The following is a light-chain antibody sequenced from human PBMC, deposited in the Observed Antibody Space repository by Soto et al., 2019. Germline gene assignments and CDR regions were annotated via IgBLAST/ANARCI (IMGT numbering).Light chain of an antibody. CDR2: DVS. Sequence: QSALTQPRSVSGSPGQSVTISCTGTSSDVGGYNYVSWYQQHPGKAPKLMIYDVSKRPSGVPDRFSGSKSGNTASLTISGVPAEDEADYYCCSYAGTYTDVFGTGTKVTVL. V-gene: IGLV2-11*01. J-gene: IGLJ1*01. CDR1: SSDVGGYNY. CDR3: CSYAGTYTDV.